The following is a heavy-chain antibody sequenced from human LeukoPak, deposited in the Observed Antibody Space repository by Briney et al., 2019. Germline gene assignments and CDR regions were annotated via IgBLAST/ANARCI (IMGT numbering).Heavy chain of an antibody. J-gene: IGHJ4*02. CDR2: ISWNSGSI. D-gene: IGHD3-9*01. CDR1: GFTFDDYA. V-gene: IGHV3-9*01. Sequence: GGSLRLSCAASGFTFDDYAMHWVRQAPGKGLEWVSGISWNSGSIGYADSVKGRFTISKDNAKNSLYLQMNSLRAEDTAVYYCAREVYDILTGPIDYWGQGTLVTVSS. CDR3: AREVYDILTGPIDY.